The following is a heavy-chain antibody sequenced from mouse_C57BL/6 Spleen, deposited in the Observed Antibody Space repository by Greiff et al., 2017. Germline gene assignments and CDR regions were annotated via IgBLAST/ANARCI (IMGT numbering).Heavy chain of an antibody. CDR1: GYTFTSYW. D-gene: IGHD2-5*01. V-gene: IGHV1-69*01. CDR3: ARSFYSKTLFDY. J-gene: IGHJ2*01. Sequence: VQLQQPGAELVLPGASVKLSCKASGYTFTSYWMHWVKQRPGQGLEWIGEIDPSDSYTNYNQKFKGKSTLTVDKSSSTAYMQFRSQTSEESAVYYCARSFYSKTLFDYWGQGTTLTVSS. CDR2: IDPSDSYT.